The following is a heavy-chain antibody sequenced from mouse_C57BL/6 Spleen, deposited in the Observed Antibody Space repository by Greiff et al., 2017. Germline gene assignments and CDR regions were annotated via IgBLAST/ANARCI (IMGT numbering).Heavy chain of an antibody. V-gene: IGHV1-69*01. CDR3: ARGLFITTMGWYFDV. D-gene: IGHD1-1*01. Sequence: QVQLQQPGAELVMPGASVRLSCKASGYTFTSYWMHWVKQRPGQGLEWIGEIDPSDSYTNYNQKFKGKSTLTVDKSSSTAYMQLSSLTSEDSAVYYCARGLFITTMGWYFDVWGTGTTVTVSS. J-gene: IGHJ1*03. CDR2: IDPSDSYT. CDR1: GYTFTSYW.